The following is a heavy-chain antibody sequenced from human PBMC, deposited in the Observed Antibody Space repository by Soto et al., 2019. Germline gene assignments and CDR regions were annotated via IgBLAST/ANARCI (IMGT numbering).Heavy chain of an antibody. Sequence: ETLSLTCTVSGVSVSSGSYYWSWIRQPPGKGLEWIGYIYYSWSTNYNPSLKSRVTISVDTSKNQFSLKLSSVTAADTAVYYCARDGEYTAFDIWGQGTMVTVSS. D-gene: IGHD7-27*01. CDR3: ARDGEYTAFDI. CDR1: GVSVSSGSYY. V-gene: IGHV4-61*01. J-gene: IGHJ3*02. CDR2: IYYSWST.